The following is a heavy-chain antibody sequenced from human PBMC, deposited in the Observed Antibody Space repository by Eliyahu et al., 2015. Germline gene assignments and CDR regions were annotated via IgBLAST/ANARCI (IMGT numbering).Heavy chain of an antibody. J-gene: IGHJ4*02. V-gene: IGHV3-30*18. CDR1: GFTFSSYG. Sequence: QVQLVESGGGXVQPGRSLRLSXAASGFTFSSYGXXWVRQXPGKGLEWVAVISYDGSNKYYADSVKGRFTISRDNSKNTLYLQMNSLRAEDTAVYYCGEENWGQGTLVTVSS. CDR3: GEEN. CDR2: ISYDGSNK.